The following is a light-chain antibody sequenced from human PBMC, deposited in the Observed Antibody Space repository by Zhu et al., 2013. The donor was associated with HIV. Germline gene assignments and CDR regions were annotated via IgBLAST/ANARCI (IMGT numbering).Light chain of an antibody. J-gene: IGKJ4*01. CDR3: QQSYSTLLT. CDR2: KAS. V-gene: IGKV1-5*03. CDR1: QTISTW. Sequence: DIQMTQSPSTLSASVGDRVTLTCRASQTISTWLAWYQQKPGKAPKLLISKASNLESGVPSRFSATGSGMEFTLTISSLQPDDFATYFCQQSYSTLLTFAGGTKVEIK.